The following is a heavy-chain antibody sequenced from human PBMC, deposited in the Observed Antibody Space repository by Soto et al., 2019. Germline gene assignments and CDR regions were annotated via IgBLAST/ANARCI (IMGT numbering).Heavy chain of an antibody. CDR2: ISGGGGTT. V-gene: IGHV3-23*01. CDR1: GFAFSNYA. J-gene: IGHJ4*02. D-gene: IGHD2-15*01. CDR3: AKEWSQGYYFDY. Sequence: EVQLLESGGDLVQPGGSLRLSCAASGFAFSNYAMNWVRQAPGKGLEWVSVISGGGGTTYYADSVKGRFTISRDNSKKTLYLQMSSLRGDGTAVYYCAKEWSQGYYFDYWGQGTLVIVSS.